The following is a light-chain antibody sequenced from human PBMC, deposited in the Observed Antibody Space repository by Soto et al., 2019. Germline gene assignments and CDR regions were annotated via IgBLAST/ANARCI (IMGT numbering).Light chain of an antibody. CDR3: SSYAGSSNV. CDR2: GDT. V-gene: IGLV1-40*01. Sequence: QSVLTQPPSVSGAPGQRVTISCTGSSSNIGAGYDVHWYQVVPGTAPKLLIYGDTNRPSGVPDRFSGSKSGNTASLTVSGLQAEDEADYYCSSYAGSSNVFGTGTKLTVL. J-gene: IGLJ1*01. CDR1: SSNIGAGYD.